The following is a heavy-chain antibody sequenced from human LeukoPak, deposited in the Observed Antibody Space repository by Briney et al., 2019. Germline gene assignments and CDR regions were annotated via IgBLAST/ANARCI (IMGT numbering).Heavy chain of an antibody. V-gene: IGHV3-11*04. J-gene: IGHJ4*02. CDR2: ISSSGGAI. CDR3: ATVVPADI. Sequence: AGGSLRLPCAASGFTFSDYYMGWIRQAPGKGLEWVSHISSSGGAIYYADSVKGRFTISRDNVKKSLDLQMDSLRVEDTAVYFCATVVPADIWGQGTLVIVSS. D-gene: IGHD2-2*01. CDR1: GFTFSDYY.